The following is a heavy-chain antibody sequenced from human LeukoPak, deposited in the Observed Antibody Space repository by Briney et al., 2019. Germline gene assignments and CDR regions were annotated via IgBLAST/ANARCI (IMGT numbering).Heavy chain of an antibody. V-gene: IGHV1-24*01. CDR3: ATDLPAPSIFGVVISS. Sequence: ASVKVSCTVSGYTLTELSMHWVRQAPGKGLEWMGGFDPEDGETIYAQKFQGRVTMTEDTSTDTAYMELSSLKSEDTAVYYCATDLPAPSIFGVVISSWGQGTLVTVSS. CDR2: FDPEDGET. J-gene: IGHJ4*02. CDR1: GYTLTELS. D-gene: IGHD3-3*01.